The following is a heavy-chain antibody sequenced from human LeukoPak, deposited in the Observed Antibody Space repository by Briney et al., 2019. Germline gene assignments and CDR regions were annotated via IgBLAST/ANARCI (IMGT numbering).Heavy chain of an antibody. J-gene: IGHJ4*02. CDR1: RGSISSYY. D-gene: IGHD3-22*01. CDR2: IYYSGST. V-gene: IGHV4-59*01. CDR3: ARAYYETLFDY. Sequence: PSETLSLTCTVSRGSISSYYWSWIRQPPGKGLEWIGYIYYSGSTNHNPSLKSRVTISVDTSKNQFSLKLSSVTAADTAVYYCARAYYETLFDYWGQGTLVTVSS.